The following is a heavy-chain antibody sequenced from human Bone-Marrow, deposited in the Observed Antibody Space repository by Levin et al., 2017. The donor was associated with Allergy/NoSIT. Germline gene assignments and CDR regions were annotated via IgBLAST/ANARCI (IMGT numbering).Heavy chain of an antibody. V-gene: IGHV4-59*02. Sequence: SQTLSLTCTVSSASVRTYYWSWLRQPPGKGLEWIAYIYYTGSTNSNPSLKSRVTVSVDTSKNQFSLELTSVTAGDTAVYYCARIVPGGASFDSWGQGTLVIVSS. CDR1: SASVRTYY. D-gene: IGHD6-6*01. CDR3: ARIVPGGASFDS. CDR2: IYYTGST. J-gene: IGHJ4*02.